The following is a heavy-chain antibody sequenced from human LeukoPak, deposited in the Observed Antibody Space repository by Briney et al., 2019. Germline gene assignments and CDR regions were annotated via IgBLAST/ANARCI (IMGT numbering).Heavy chain of an antibody. D-gene: IGHD6-19*01. V-gene: IGHV3-74*01. CDR1: GFTFSTDW. J-gene: IGHJ4*02. Sequence: GGSLRLSCAASGFTFSTDWMHWVRQAPGKGPVWVSRINGDGSSRSYADSVKGRFTISRDNAKNTLYLQMNSLRAEDTAVYHCARRAVAGGFYGWWGQRTLVTASS. CDR3: ARRAVAGGFYGW. CDR2: INGDGSSR.